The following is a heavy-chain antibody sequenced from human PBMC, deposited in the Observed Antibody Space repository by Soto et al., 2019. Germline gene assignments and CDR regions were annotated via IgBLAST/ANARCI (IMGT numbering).Heavy chain of an antibody. CDR2: IYHSGST. CDR3: ARADSSGWYYFDC. Sequence: SETLSLTCAVSGGSISGSNWWSWVRQPPGKGLEWIGEIYHSGSTNYNPSLESRLTISVDMSKNQFSLKLSSVTAADTAVYYCARADSSGWYYFDCWGQGTLVTVSS. D-gene: IGHD6-19*01. V-gene: IGHV4-4*02. CDR1: GGSISGSNW. J-gene: IGHJ4*02.